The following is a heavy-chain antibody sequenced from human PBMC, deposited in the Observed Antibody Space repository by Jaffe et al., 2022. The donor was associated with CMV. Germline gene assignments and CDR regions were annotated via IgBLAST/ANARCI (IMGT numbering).Heavy chain of an antibody. D-gene: IGHD3-10*01. CDR2: IKQDGSEK. CDR1: GFTFSSYW. J-gene: IGHJ6*02. CDR3: ARKGTMVRGRYYGMDV. V-gene: IGHV3-7*01. Sequence: EVQLVESGGGLVQPGGSLRLSCAASGFTFSSYWMSWVRQAPGKGLEWVANIKQDGSEKYYVDSVKGRFTISRDNAKNSLYLQMNSLRAEDTAVYYCARKGTMVRGRYYGMDVWGQGTTVTVSS.